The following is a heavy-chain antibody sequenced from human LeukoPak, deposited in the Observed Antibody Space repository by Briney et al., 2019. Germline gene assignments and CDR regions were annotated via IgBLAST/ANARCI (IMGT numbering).Heavy chain of an antibody. CDR2: ISYDGSNK. V-gene: IGHV3-30*18. CDR3: AKRSVAGSYYYGMDV. CDR1: GFTFSSYG. D-gene: IGHD6-19*01. Sequence: GRSLRLSCAASGFTFSSYGMHWVRQAPGKGLEWVAVISYDGSNKYYADSVKGRFTISRDDSKNTLYLQMNSLRAEDTAVYYCAKRSVAGSYYYGMDVWGQGTTVTVSS. J-gene: IGHJ6*02.